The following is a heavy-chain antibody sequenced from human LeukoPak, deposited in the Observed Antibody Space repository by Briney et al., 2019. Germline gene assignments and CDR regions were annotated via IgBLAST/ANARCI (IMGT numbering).Heavy chain of an antibody. CDR1: GGTFSSYA. Sequence: GSSVKVSCKASGGTFSSYAISWVRQAPGQGLEWMGWIIPIFGTANYAQKFQGRVTITTDESTSTAYMELSNLRSEDTAVYYCARDVAAGRYNWFDPWGQGTLVTVSS. V-gene: IGHV1-69*05. J-gene: IGHJ5*02. D-gene: IGHD6-13*01. CDR2: IIPIFGTA. CDR3: ARDVAAGRYNWFDP.